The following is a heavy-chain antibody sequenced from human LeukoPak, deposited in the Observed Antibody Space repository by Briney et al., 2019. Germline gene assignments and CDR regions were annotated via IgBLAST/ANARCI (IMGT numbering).Heavy chain of an antibody. J-gene: IGHJ3*02. CDR3: ARDHKGRGSPPAYDAFDI. Sequence: SVKVSCKASGGTFSSYAISWVRQAPGQGLEWMGGIIPIFGTANYAQKFQGRVTITADESTSTAYMELSSLRSEDTAVYYCARDHKGRGSPPAYDAFDIWGQGTMVTVSS. CDR2: IIPIFGTA. CDR1: GGTFSSYA. V-gene: IGHV1-69*13. D-gene: IGHD3-16*01.